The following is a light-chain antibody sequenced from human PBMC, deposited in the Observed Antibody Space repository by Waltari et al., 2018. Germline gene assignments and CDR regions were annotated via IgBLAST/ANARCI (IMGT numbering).Light chain of an antibody. CDR1: QSISSS. CDR3: QHYSPYSWT. Sequence: DTQMTQSPSTLSASVGDRVTLTCRASQSISSSLAWYQQKPGRAPRLLIYEASTLESGVPLRFSGSGSGTEFTLTISKLQPDDFATYFCQHYSPYSWTFGQGTKVEIK. CDR2: EAS. V-gene: IGKV1-5*01. J-gene: IGKJ1*01.